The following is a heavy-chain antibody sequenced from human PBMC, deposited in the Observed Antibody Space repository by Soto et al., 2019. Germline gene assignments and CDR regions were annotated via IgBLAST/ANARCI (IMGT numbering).Heavy chain of an antibody. Sequence: SETLSLTCAVSGGSIGTSAYYWGWIRQAPGKGLEWIGSINHSGNTYLSPSLKDRVTMSVDTSRNSFSLKLRSATAADTGLYYCSRRAPEGFDPWGQGTLVTVSS. CDR2: INHSGNT. CDR3: SRRAPEGFDP. V-gene: IGHV4-39*01. J-gene: IGHJ5*02. CDR1: GGSIGTSAYY.